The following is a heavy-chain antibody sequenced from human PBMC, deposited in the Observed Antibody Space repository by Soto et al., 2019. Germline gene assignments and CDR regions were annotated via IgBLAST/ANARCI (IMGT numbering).Heavy chain of an antibody. CDR1: GGTFSSYA. CDR3: ATPKNYYYGMDV. Sequence: SVKVSCKASGGTFSSYAISWVRQAPGQGLEWMGGIIPIFGTANYAQKFQGRVTITADESTSTAYMELSSLRSEDTAVYYCATPKNYYYGMDVWGQGTTVTVSS. CDR2: IIPIFGTA. V-gene: IGHV1-69*13. J-gene: IGHJ6*02.